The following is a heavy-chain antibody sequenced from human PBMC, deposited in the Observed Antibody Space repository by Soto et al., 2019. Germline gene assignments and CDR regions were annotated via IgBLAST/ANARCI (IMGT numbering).Heavy chain of an antibody. Sequence: GGSLRLSCAASGFTFSSYAMSWVRQAPGKGLEWVSAISGSGGSTYYADSVKGRFTISRDNSKNTLYLQMNSLRAEDTAVYYCAKILYYDFWSGYYLEASNAFDIWGQGTIVTVSS. V-gene: IGHV3-23*01. CDR1: GFTFSSYA. CDR2: ISGSGGST. D-gene: IGHD3-3*01. CDR3: AKILYYDFWSGYYLEASNAFDI. J-gene: IGHJ3*02.